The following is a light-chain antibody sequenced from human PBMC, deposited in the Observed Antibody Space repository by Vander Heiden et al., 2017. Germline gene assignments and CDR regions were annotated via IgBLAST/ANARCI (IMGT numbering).Light chain of an antibody. V-gene: IGLV1-47*02. CDR2: SNT. J-gene: IGLJ3*02. Sequence: QSVLTQPPSASGTHGQRVTISCSGSNSNIGVNYVYWYQQLPGTAPKLLIYSNTQRPSGVPDRFSGSKSGTSASLAISELRSEDEADYYCATWDDSLSGPVFGGGTKLTVL. CDR1: NSNIGVNY. CDR3: ATWDDSLSGPV.